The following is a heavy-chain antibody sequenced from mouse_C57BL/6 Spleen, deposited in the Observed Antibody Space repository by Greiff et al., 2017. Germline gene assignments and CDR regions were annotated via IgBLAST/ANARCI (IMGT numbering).Heavy chain of an antibody. CDR2: ISTYYGDA. CDR1: GYTFTDSA. CDR3: ERGWLFPYDMDY. Sequence: QVQLQQSGPELVRPGVSVKISCKGSGYTFTDSAMHWVKQSHAKSLEWIGVISTYYGDASYNQKFKDKATMTVDKSASPAYMALAKLTSEDSDVCDCERGWLFPYDMDYWGQGTSVTVSS. V-gene: IGHV1-67*01. J-gene: IGHJ4*01. D-gene: IGHD1-1*02.